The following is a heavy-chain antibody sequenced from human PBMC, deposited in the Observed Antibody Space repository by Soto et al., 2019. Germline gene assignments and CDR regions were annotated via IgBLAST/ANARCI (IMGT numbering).Heavy chain of an antibody. CDR3: ESRTSASLQHLDS. J-gene: IGHJ5*01. CDR1: GGTFSSFT. V-gene: IGHV1-69*10. D-gene: IGHD1-7*01. CDR2: IIPLVGKP. Sequence: SVKVSCKASGGTFSSFTINWVRQAPGQGLEWMGGIIPLVGKPTYAQKFQGRVDFIADKSTTTAYMELSSLTSDDTAVYYCESRTSASLQHLDSWGQGTLVNRLL.